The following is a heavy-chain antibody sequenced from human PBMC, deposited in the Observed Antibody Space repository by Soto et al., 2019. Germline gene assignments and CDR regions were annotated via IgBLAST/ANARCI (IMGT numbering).Heavy chain of an antibody. Sequence: PGGSLRLSCAASGSTFSNAWINWVRQAPGKGLEWVGRVKSKNDGGTTGFAAPVKGRFAISRDDSKNMVYLEMNSLQTEDTAIYYCTTDSYITSIIVRFDYWGHGTLVTVSS. CDR3: TTDSYITSIIVRFDY. V-gene: IGHV3-15*07. J-gene: IGHJ4*01. D-gene: IGHD3-22*01. CDR2: VKSKNDGGTT. CDR1: GSTFSNAW.